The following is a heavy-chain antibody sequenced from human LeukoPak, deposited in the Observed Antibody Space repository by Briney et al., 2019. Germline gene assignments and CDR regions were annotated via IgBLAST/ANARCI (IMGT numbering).Heavy chain of an antibody. J-gene: IGHJ4*02. CDR2: IYYSWIT. CDR1: GGSISSSDYY. V-gene: IGHV4-39*07. CDR3: ARLHCSGGTCYADY. D-gene: IGHD2-15*01. Sequence: SETLSLTCSISGGSISSSDYYWGWIHQPPGKGLDCLGSIYYSWITYYNSSLKRRGTISVDTSKTQFFLKLSSVTAAEAAMYCCARLHCSGGTCYADYWGQGSLVAVSS.